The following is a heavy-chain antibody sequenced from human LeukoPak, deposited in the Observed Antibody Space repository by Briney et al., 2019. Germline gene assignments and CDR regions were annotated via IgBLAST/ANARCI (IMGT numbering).Heavy chain of an antibody. CDR2: IYHSGST. Sequence: PSETLSLTCAVSGYSISSGYYWGWIRQPPGKGLEWIGSIYHSGSTYYNPSLKSRVTISVDTSKNQFSLKLSSVTAADTALYYCARALGIVVVPAANTQYNWFDPWGQGTLVTVSS. D-gene: IGHD2-2*01. CDR1: GYSISSGYY. V-gene: IGHV4-38-2*01. J-gene: IGHJ5*02. CDR3: ARALGIVVVPAANTQYNWFDP.